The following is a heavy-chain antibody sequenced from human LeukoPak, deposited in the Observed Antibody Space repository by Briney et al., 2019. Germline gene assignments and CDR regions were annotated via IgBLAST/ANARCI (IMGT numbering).Heavy chain of an antibody. Sequence: SETLSLTCAVYGGSFSGCYWSWIRQPPGKGLEWIGEINHSGSTNYNPSLKSRVTISADTSKNQFSLKLSSVTAADTAVYYCARGLIDVVAADDWGQGTLVTVSS. CDR3: ARGLIDVVAADD. J-gene: IGHJ4*02. CDR2: INHSGST. D-gene: IGHD6-13*01. V-gene: IGHV4-34*01. CDR1: GGSFSGCY.